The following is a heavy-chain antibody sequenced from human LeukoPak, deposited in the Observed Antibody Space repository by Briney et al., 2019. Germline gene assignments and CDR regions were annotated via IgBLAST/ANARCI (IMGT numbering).Heavy chain of an antibody. V-gene: IGHV4-34*01. J-gene: IGHJ6*02. Sequence: SETLSLTCAVSGGSFSGYYWSWIRQPPGKGLEWIGEINHSGSTNYNPSLKSRVTISVDTSKNQFSLKLSSVTAADTAVYYCARTSYYYGMDVWGQGTTVTVSS. CDR2: INHSGST. CDR3: ARTSYYYGMDV. CDR1: GGSFSGYY.